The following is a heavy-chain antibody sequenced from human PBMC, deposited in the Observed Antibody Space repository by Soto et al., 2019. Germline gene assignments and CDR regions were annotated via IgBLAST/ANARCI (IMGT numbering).Heavy chain of an antibody. V-gene: IGHV4-61*01. CDR1: GGSVSSGSYY. CDR2: IYYRGST. CDR3: ARSGKGGPYYYDSSGPDVDY. J-gene: IGHJ4*02. D-gene: IGHD3-22*01. Sequence: SETLSLTYSVSGGSVSSGSYYWSWIRQPPGKGLEWIGYIYYRGSTNYNPSLKSRVTISVDTSKNQFSLKLTSVTAADTAVYYCARSGKGGPYYYDSSGPDVDYWGQGTLVTVSS.